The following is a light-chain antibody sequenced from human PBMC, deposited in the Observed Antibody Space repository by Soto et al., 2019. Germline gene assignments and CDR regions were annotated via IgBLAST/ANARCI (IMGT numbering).Light chain of an antibody. CDR1: SANIGAGYE. V-gene: IGLV1-40*01. CDR2: ENN. Sequence: QSVLTQPPSVSEAPGQRVTISCTGSSANIGAGYEAHWYQQVPGTAPKLLIYENNNRPPGVPDRFSGSKSGTSASLAITGLQAEDEAEYYCQSYHSSLSGYVFGTGTKLTVL. CDR3: QSYHSSLSGYV. J-gene: IGLJ1*01.